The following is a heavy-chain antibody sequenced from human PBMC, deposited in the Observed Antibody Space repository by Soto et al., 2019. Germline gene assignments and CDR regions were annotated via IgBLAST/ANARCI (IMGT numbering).Heavy chain of an antibody. V-gene: IGHV1-18*04. D-gene: IGHD2-2*01. CDR2: ISAYNGNT. CDR3: ARVASCYRCVYYYYGMDV. Sequence: QVQLVQSGAEVKKPGASVKVSCKASGYSFTSYGISWVRQAPGQGLEWMGWISAYNGNTNYAQKLQGRVTMTTDTSTSTAYMELRSLRSDDTAVYYCARVASCYRCVYYYYGMDVWGQGTTVTVSS. CDR1: GYSFTSYG. J-gene: IGHJ6*02.